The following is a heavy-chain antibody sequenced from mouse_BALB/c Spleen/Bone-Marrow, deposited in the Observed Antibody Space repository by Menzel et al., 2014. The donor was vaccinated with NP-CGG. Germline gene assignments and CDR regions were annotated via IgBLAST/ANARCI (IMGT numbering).Heavy chain of an antibody. D-gene: IGHD1-1*01. CDR1: GFSLTDYG. CDR3: AKRKRSYFYVDV. Sequence: QVQLQQSGPGLVAPSQSLSITCTASGFSLTDYGVSWIRQPPGKGLEWLALIWGGGNTYSKSALKSRLSLSNNYSKSQVFLKMNSQQTVDTGMYHCAKRKRSYFYVDVWGAGTTVTVSS. V-gene: IGHV2-6-5*01. CDR2: IWGGGNT. J-gene: IGHJ1*01.